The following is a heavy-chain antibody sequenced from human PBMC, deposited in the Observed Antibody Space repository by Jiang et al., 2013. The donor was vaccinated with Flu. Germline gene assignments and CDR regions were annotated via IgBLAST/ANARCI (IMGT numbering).Heavy chain of an antibody. CDR1: GGSITSHY. Sequence: GSGLVKPSETLSLTCSVSGGSITSHYWNWIRQPPGKGLEWIGYVYYNGDTNYNPSLKSRVAISVDTSKNHFSLRLSSVAAADTAVYFCARARAPEIAAYYFDSWGQGALVTVSS. D-gene: IGHD6-13*01. CDR3: ARARAPEIAAYYFDS. J-gene: IGHJ4*02. V-gene: IGHV4-59*11. CDR2: VYYNGDT.